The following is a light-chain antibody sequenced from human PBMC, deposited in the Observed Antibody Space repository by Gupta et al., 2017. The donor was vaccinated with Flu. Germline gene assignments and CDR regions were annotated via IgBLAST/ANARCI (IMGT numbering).Light chain of an antibody. CDR3: QHYSDRSPWT. V-gene: IGKV3-15*01. Sequence: ERVAVSARASQSISNRLAGYQQKPGQPPRLLMYYSETRATDIPARFIGAGSATNFSLTIDSLRSDDFAVYYYQHYSDRSPWTFGPGTKVDLK. CDR2: YSE. CDR1: QSISNR. J-gene: IGKJ1*01.